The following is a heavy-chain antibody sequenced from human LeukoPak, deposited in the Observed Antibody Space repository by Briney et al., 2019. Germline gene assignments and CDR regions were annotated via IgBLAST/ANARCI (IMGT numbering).Heavy chain of an antibody. CDR2: INAGNGNT. J-gene: IGHJ4*02. V-gene: IGHV1-3*01. CDR3: AKERNTERGYYFDY. Sequence: ASVKVSCKASGYTFTSYAMHWVRQAPGQRPEWMGWINAGNGNTKYSQKFQGRVTITRDTSATTAYMEVSSLRSEDTAVYYCAKERNTERGYYFDYWGQGTLVTVSS. D-gene: IGHD5-18*01. CDR1: GYTFTSYA.